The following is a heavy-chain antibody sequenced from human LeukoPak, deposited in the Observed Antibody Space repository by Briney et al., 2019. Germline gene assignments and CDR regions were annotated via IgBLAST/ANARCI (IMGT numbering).Heavy chain of an antibody. D-gene: IGHD3-10*01. CDR2: IKQDGSEK. Sequence: GGSLRLSCAASGFTFSSYWVSWVRQAPGKGLEWVANIKQDGSEKYYLDSVKGRFTISRDNAKNSLYLQMNSLRAEDTAVYYCARDSSVGELLFGYWGQGTLVTVSS. CDR1: GFTFSSYW. J-gene: IGHJ4*02. V-gene: IGHV3-7*01. CDR3: ARDSSVGELLFGY.